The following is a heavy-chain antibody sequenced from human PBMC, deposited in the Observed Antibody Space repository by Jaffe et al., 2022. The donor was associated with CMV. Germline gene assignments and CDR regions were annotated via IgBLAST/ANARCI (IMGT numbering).Heavy chain of an antibody. V-gene: IGHV3-21*01. CDR1: GFTFSSYS. Sequence: EVQLVESGGGLVKPGGSLRLSCAASGFTFSSYSMNWVRQAPGKGLEWVSSISSSSSYIYYADSVKGRFTISRDNAKNSLYLQMNSLRAEDTAVYYCARDFKVGIAARPDYYYGMDVWGQGTTVTVSS. CDR3: ARDFKVGIAARPDYYYGMDV. D-gene: IGHD6-6*01. CDR2: ISSSSSYI. J-gene: IGHJ6*02.